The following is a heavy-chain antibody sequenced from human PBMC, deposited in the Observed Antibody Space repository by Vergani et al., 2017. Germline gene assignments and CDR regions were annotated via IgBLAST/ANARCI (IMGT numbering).Heavy chain of an antibody. CDR1: GGSISSSSHF. Sequence: QLQLHKSGPGLVKPSETLSLTCTLSGGSISSSSHFWGWLRQTPGKGLEWIGSIYYTGSAYYNPSLKSRVSISVDASKNHFPLKLSSVTAADSAVYYCARHDSGHYDASYYGLDVLGQGTTVTGSS. J-gene: IGHJ6*02. CDR3: ARHDSGHYDASYYGLDV. V-gene: IGHV4-39*01. CDR2: IYYTGSA. D-gene: IGHD3-16*01.